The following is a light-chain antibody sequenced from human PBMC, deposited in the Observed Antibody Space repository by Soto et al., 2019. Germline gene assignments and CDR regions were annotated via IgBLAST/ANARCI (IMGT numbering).Light chain of an antibody. CDR1: QSVSSSF. CDR2: GAS. Sequence: EIVLTQSPGTLSLSPGEGATLSCRASQSVSSSFLAWYQQTPGQAPRLLIYGASSRATGIPDRFRGSASGTDFTLTISRLEPEDFALYYCQQYGSSPWTFGQGTKVEIK. V-gene: IGKV3-20*01. J-gene: IGKJ1*01. CDR3: QQYGSSPWT.